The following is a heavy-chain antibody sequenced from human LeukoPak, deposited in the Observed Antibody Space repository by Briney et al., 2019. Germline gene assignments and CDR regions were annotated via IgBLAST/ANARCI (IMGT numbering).Heavy chain of an antibody. CDR3: ARTATNRPADAFDI. Sequence: GGSLRLSWAASGFTVSSNYMSWVRQAPGKGLEWVSFIYSGGNTYYADSVKGRFTISRDNSKNTLYLQINSLRAEDTAVYYCARTATNRPADAFDIWGQGTMVTVSS. D-gene: IGHD6-25*01. J-gene: IGHJ3*02. CDR2: IYSGGNT. CDR1: GFTVSSNY. V-gene: IGHV3-53*01.